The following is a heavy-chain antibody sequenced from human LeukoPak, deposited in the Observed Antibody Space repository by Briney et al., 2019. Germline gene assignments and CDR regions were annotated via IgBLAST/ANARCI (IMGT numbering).Heavy chain of an antibody. CDR1: GYSFSGYF. Sequence: ASVKVSCKASGYSFSGYFMHWVRQAPGLGLEWLGIDDPSGGSTTYAQKFQGGVTITRDTSTSTVYMELSSLRSDDTAVYYCARDVDWNYSFDYWGQGTLVTVSS. CDR3: ARDVDWNYSFDY. D-gene: IGHD1-7*01. J-gene: IGHJ4*02. V-gene: IGHV1-46*01. CDR2: DDPSGGST.